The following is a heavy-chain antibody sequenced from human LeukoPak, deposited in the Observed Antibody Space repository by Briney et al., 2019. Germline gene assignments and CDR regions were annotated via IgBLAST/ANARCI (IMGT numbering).Heavy chain of an antibody. CDR3: AKDHVTSSSWFPDY. J-gene: IGHJ4*02. CDR1: GFTFSRYA. Sequence: GGSLRLSCAASGFTFSRYAMHWVRQAPGEGLEWMAVIWFDGGNKYYADSVKGRFTISRDNSRNTVFLQMDSLRAEDTAVYYCAKDHVTSSSWFPDYWGQGTLVTVSS. CDR2: IWFDGGNK. V-gene: IGHV3-33*06. D-gene: IGHD6-13*01.